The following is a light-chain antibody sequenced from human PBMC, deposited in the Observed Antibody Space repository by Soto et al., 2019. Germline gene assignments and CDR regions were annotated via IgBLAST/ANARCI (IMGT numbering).Light chain of an antibody. V-gene: IGKV3-20*01. J-gene: IGKJ1*01. Sequence: VLTQSPGTLSLSPGESATLSCRASQSVSNNYLALYQQKPGHAPRLLIYGSSNRATGIPDWFSGSGSGTEFTLTISRLKPEDFAVYYRQQYGTPGTFGQGTKVDIK. CDR2: GSS. CDR3: QQYGTPGT. CDR1: QSVSNNY.